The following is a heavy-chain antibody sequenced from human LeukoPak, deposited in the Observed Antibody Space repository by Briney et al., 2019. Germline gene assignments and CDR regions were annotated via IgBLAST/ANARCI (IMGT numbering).Heavy chain of an antibody. Sequence: GGSLRLSCAASGFTFRSYWMHWVRQAPGKGLVWVSRINSDGSSRSYVDSVKGRFTISRGNAKNTLYLQMNSLRAEDTAVYYCTREVSGSSYFDYWGQGTLVTVSS. D-gene: IGHD1-26*01. CDR2: INSDGSSR. CDR1: GFTFRSYW. V-gene: IGHV3-74*01. J-gene: IGHJ4*02. CDR3: TREVSGSSYFDY.